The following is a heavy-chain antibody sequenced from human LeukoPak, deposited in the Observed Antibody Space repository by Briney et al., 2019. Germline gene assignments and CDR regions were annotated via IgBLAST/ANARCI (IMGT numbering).Heavy chain of an antibody. D-gene: IGHD6-19*01. CDR3: AVGIPVPGVFDP. J-gene: IGHJ5*02. V-gene: IGHV4-39*01. CDR2: IYYSGTT. CDR1: GFSLSTGGVG. Sequence: SGPTLVKPTQTLTLTCTFSGFSLSTGGVGVGWIRQPPGKGLEWIGGIYYSGTTYYNPSLKSRVTISVDTSKNQFSLKLSSVTAADTAVYYSAVGIPVPGVFDPWGQGTLVTVSS.